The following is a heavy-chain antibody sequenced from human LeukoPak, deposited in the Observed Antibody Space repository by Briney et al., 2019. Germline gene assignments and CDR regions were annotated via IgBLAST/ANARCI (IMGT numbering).Heavy chain of an antibody. CDR2: ITWDGAGT. CDR1: GFTFEYYT. J-gene: IGHJ3*02. D-gene: IGHD1-26*01. CDR3: TKEMARSGDEAFDR. V-gene: IGHV3-43*01. Sequence: GGSLRLSCAASGFTFEYYTMHWVRQAPGKGLEWVSLITWDGAGTHYTDSVKGRFTISRDNNKESLYLEMKSLRPEDTAVYYCTKEMARSGDEAFDRWGPGTMVTVSS.